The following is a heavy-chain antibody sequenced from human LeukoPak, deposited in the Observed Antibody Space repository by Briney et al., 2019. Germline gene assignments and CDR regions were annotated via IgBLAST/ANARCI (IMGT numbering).Heavy chain of an antibody. CDR2: INPNNGDS. V-gene: IGHV1-8*03. CDR3: ARTTSFTASGYDY. J-gene: IGHJ4*02. Sequence: ASVKVSCKASGYTFTNYHINWVRQATGQGLEWMGWINPNNGDSGFAQKFQGRVTITRDTAMTTVYMELSSLTSEDTAIYFCARTTSFTASGYDYWGQGTLVTVSS. CDR1: GYTFTNYH. D-gene: IGHD6-25*01.